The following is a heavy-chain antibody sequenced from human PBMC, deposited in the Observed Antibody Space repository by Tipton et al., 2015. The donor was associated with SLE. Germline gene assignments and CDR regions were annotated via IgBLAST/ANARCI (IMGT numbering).Heavy chain of an antibody. CDR3: TMRRPQVWSFDY. CDR1: GWSLREYQ. V-gene: IGHV4-34*01. D-gene: IGHD2-8*01. CDR2: ITLGGAT. J-gene: IGHJ4*02. Sequence: TLSLTCAVYGWSLREYQWSWVRQPPGKGPKWIGGITLGGATDYNPSLKSRVAISVDTSKNHFSLRLTSLTAADTAVYYCTMRRPQVWSFDYWGQGNLLTVSS.